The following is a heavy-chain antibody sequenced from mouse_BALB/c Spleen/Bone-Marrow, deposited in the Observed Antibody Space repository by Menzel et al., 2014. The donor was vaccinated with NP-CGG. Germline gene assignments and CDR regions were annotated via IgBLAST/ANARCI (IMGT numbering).Heavy chain of an antibody. CDR1: GFTFSDYG. Sequence: EVHLVDSGGGLVQPGGSRKLSCAASGFTFSDYGMAWVRQALGKGPEWVAFISNLAYSIYYADSVTGRFTISRENAKNTLYLEMSSLRSEDTAMYYCARGGIYYGNYLANWGQGTLVTVSA. D-gene: IGHD2-1*01. CDR2: ISNLAYSI. J-gene: IGHJ3*01. CDR3: ARGGIYYGNYLAN. V-gene: IGHV5-15*02.